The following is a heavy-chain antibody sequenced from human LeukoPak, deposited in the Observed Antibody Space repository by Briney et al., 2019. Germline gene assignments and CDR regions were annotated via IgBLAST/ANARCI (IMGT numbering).Heavy chain of an antibody. V-gene: IGHV3-30-3*01. CDR2: ISYDGSNK. CDR3: ARDRGSCLDY. CDR1: GFTFSSYA. D-gene: IGHD2-15*01. J-gene: IGHJ4*02. Sequence: GGSLRLSCAASGFTFSSYAMYWVRQAPGKGLEWVAVISYDGSNKYYADSVKGRFTISRDNSKNTLYLQMNSLRAEDTAVYYCARDRGSCLDYWGQGTLVTVSS.